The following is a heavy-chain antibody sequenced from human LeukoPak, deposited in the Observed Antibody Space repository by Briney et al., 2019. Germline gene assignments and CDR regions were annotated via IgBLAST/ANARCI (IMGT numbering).Heavy chain of an antibody. CDR3: ATDQRYAFDY. CDR2: IRTTAEGAKYA. J-gene: IGHJ4*02. CDR1: GFSFTDYP. V-gene: IGHV3-48*02. Sequence: PGGSLRISCATSGFSFTDYPMNWVRQAPGKGLDGISNIRTTAEGAKYAYYADSVKGRVTISRDDGKNTLSLHMNSLRDDDTAVYYCATDQRYAFDYWGQGILVTVSS. D-gene: IGHD3-9*01.